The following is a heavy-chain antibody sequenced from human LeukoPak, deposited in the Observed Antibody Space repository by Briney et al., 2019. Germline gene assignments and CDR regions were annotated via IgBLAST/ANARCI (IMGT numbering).Heavy chain of an antibody. V-gene: IGHV3-33*01. CDR1: GFTFSGYG. D-gene: IGHD3-16*01. CDR2: IWYDGSNT. Sequence: GGSLRLSCAASGFTFSGYGMHWVRQAPGKGLEWVAIIWYDGSNTYYGDSVKGRFTISRDNSKNTLYLQMNSLRVEDTALYYCAPDHGGYWGQGTLVTVSS. CDR3: APDHGGY. J-gene: IGHJ4*02.